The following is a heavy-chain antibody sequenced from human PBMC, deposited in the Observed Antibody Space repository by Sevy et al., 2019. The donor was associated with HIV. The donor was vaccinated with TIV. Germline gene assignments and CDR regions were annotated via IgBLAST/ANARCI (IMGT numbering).Heavy chain of an antibody. CDR3: AKGFYGAFDP. CDR2: VYYSGST. V-gene: IGHV4-59*03. Sequence: SETLSLTCTVSGGPMTTYYWSWLRQPPGKGLEWIGYVYYSGSTNYNPSLKSRVTISVDTSKYQFSLKLTSVTAADTAVYYCAKGFYGAFDPWGQGTLVTVSS. CDR1: GGPMTTYY. J-gene: IGHJ5*02. D-gene: IGHD4-17*01.